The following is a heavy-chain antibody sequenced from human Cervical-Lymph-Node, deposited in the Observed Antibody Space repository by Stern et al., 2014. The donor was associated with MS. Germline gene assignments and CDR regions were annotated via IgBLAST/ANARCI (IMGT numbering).Heavy chain of an antibody. Sequence: QLVQSGPEVKKPGTSVKVSCKASGFTFTSSAVQWVRQARGQRLEWIGLIVVGSGNTNYAQKFQERVTITRDMSTSTAYMELSSLRSEDTAVYYCAAPSYSSGWYGFDYWGQGTLVTVSS. V-gene: IGHV1-58*01. CDR1: GFTFTSSA. J-gene: IGHJ4*02. CDR2: IVVGSGNT. CDR3: AAPSYSSGWYGFDY. D-gene: IGHD6-19*01.